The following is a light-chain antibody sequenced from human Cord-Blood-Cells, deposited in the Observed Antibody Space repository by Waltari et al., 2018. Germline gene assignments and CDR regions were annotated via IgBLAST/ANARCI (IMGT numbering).Light chain of an antibody. CDR3: QQSYSTPT. V-gene: IGKV1-39*01. CDR1: QSISSY. J-gene: IGKJ1*01. CDR2: AAS. Sequence: DIQMTQSPSPMSASVGDRVTITCRASQSISSYLNWYQQKPGKVPKLLIYAASSLQSGVPSRFSGSGSGTDFTLTISSLQPEDFATYYCQQSYSTPTFGQGTKVEIK.